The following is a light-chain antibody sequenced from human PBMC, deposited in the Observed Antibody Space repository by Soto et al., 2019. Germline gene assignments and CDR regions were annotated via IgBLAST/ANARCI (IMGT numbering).Light chain of an antibody. CDR2: DVS. CDR3: SSYTSSSTLEVV. J-gene: IGLJ2*01. CDR1: SSDVSGYNY. Sequence: QSPLTQPASVSGAPGQSITISCTGTSSDVSGYNYVSWYQQHPGKAPKLMIYDVSNRPSGVSNRFSGSKSGNTASLTISGLQAEDEADYYCSSYTSSSTLEVVFGGGTKVTVL. V-gene: IGLV2-14*01.